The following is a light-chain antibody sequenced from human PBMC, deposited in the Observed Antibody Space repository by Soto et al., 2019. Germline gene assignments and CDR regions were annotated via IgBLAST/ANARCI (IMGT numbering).Light chain of an antibody. CDR1: QTISSW. Sequence: DIQIAEYPNRLDAGGGRRININCRASQTISSWLAWYQQKPGKAPKLLIYKASTLKSGVPSRFSGSGSGTEFTLTISSLQPDDFATYYCQHYNSYSEAFGQGTKVDIK. J-gene: IGKJ1*01. V-gene: IGKV1-5*03. CDR3: QHYNSYSEA. CDR2: KAS.